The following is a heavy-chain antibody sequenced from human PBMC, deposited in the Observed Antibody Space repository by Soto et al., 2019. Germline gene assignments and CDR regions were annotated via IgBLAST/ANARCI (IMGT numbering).Heavy chain of an antibody. CDR1: GGTFSSYD. CDR2: IIPILGTA. D-gene: IGHD2-15*01. CDR3: ARSPPVGCYCLSYYGMAV. V-gene: IGHV1-69*01. Sequence: QDQLVQSGAGVKKPGSSVKVSCKASGGTFSSYDISCVRQAPGQGRTGMEVIIPILGTANYAQKFQSRVTFTRDESTSTAYIELSSLRAEDTAVYYCARSPPVGCYCLSYYGMAVWGHGTTVTVFS. J-gene: IGHJ6*02.